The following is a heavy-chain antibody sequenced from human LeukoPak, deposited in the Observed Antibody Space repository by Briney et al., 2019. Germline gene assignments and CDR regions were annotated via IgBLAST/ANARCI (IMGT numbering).Heavy chain of an antibody. CDR2: ISSSSTI. CDR3: ARDVDDSSGYYY. V-gene: IGHV3-48*01. CDR1: GGTFSSYS. Sequence: PCKASGGTFSSYSMNWVRQAPGKGLEWVSYISSSSTIYYADSVKGRFTISRDNAKNSLYLQMNSLRAEDTAVYYCARDVDDSSGYYYWGQGTLVTVSS. D-gene: IGHD3-22*01. J-gene: IGHJ4*02.